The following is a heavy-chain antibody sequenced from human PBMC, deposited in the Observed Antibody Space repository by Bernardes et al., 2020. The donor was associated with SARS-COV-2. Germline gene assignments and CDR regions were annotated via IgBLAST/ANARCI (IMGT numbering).Heavy chain of an antibody. V-gene: IGHV3-23*01. J-gene: IGHJ6*03. Sequence: GGSLRLSCAASGFTFSSYAMSWVRQAPGTGLEWVSAISGSGGSTYYADSVKGRFTISRDNSKNTLYLQMNSLRAEDTAVYYCAKDSRVLLWFGESKPYMDVWGQGTTVTVSS. D-gene: IGHD3-10*01. CDR2: ISGSGGST. CDR3: AKDSRVLLWFGESKPYMDV. CDR1: GFTFSSYA.